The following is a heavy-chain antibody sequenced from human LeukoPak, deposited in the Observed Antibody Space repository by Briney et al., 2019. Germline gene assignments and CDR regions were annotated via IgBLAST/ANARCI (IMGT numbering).Heavy chain of an antibody. CDR1: GFIFTDHW. V-gene: IGHV3-7*01. D-gene: IGHD3-16*01. CDR3: ARAVDVADY. Sequence: GSLRLSCVASGFIFTDHWMSWVRQAPGKGLEWVANIKEDESAKFYADSVRGRFTISRDNAKNSLYLQMNNLRVEDKAVYYCARAVDVADYWGRGTLVTVSS. CDR2: IKEDESAK. J-gene: IGHJ4*02.